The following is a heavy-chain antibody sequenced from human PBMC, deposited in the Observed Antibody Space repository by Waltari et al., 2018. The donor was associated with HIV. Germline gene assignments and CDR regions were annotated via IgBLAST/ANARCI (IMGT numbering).Heavy chain of an antibody. V-gene: IGHV1-18*01. CDR2: RRAQTGNT. Sequence: QVQLVQSGAEVKRSGASVKVSCKTSGYTFQAYGISWVRQAPGQGLEWMGWRRAQTGNTESAQKCQGRVTRTTNTSTNTAYLELRSLRSDDTAVYYCSRGGGSCSNGVCYLMYTAMAPFDYWGQGTLVTVSS. D-gene: IGHD2-8*01. CDR3: SRGGGSCSNGVCYLMYTAMAPFDY. CDR1: GYTFQAYG. J-gene: IGHJ4*02.